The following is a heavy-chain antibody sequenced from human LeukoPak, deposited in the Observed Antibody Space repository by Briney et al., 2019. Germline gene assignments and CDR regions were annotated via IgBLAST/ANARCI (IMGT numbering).Heavy chain of an antibody. V-gene: IGHV4-4*07. CDR3: ARDLYGYASDWYAGYYFDY. CDR2: IYSSGTT. D-gene: IGHD2-2*01. CDR1: GGSITCYY. J-gene: IGHJ4*02. Sequence: PSETLSLTCTVSGGSITCYYWSWIPQPAGKGLEWIGRIYSSGTTNYNPSLKSRVTMSVDRSKNQFSLNLDSATAADTALYHCARDLYGYASDWYAGYYFDYWGQGTLVTVSS.